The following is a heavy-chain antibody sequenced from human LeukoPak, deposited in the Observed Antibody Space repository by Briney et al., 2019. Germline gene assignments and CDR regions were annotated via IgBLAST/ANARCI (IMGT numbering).Heavy chain of an antibody. V-gene: IGHV4-39*01. CDR2: IFYSGYT. J-gene: IGHJ6*03. CDR3: ARWYSSSWYVPPWPYYYYYMDV. CDR1: GDYPSGISCY. Sequence: PPETLSLTCSVSGDYPSGISCYWGWIRQPPGNGLEWIWSIFYSGYTYYNPSLKSRIYISADTSKNQFSLKLSSVTAADTAVYYCARWYSSSWYVPPWPYYYYYMDVWGKGTTVTVSS. D-gene: IGHD6-13*01.